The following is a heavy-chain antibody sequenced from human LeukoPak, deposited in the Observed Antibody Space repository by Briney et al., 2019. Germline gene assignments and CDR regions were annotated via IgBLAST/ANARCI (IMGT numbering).Heavy chain of an antibody. V-gene: IGHV3-30-3*01. CDR2: ISYDGSNK. Sequence: GGSLRLSCAASGFTFSSYAMHGVRQAPGKGLEWVAVISYDGSNKYYADSVKGRFTISRDNSKNTLYLQMNSLRAEDTAVYYCARESVTGYYFDYWGQGTLVTVSS. CDR1: GFTFSSYA. J-gene: IGHJ4*02. D-gene: IGHD4-17*01. CDR3: ARESVTGYYFDY.